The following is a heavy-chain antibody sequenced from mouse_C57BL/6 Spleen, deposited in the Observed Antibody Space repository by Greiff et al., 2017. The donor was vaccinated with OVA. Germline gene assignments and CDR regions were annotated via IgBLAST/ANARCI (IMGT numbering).Heavy chain of an antibody. CDR3: AREELRLRSYWYFDV. CDR2: IYPGDGDT. Sequence: VQLQQSGPELVKPGASVKISCKASGYAFSSSWMNWVKQRPGKGLEWIGRIYPGDGDTNYNGKFKGKATLTADKSSSTAYMQLSSLTSEDSAVYFCAREELRLRSYWYFDVWGTGTTVTVSS. J-gene: IGHJ1*03. D-gene: IGHD3-2*02. CDR1: GYAFSSSW. V-gene: IGHV1-82*01.